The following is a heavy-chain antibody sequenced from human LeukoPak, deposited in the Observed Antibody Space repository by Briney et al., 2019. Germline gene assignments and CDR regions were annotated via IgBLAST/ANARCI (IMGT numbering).Heavy chain of an antibody. Sequence: GGSLRLSCAASAFTFSSYGMHWVRQAPGKGLEWVSAISGSGGSTYYADSVKGRFTISRDNSKNTLYLQMNSLRAEDTAVYYCAKQHRRATGTVAASSLNYWGQGTLVTVSS. V-gene: IGHV3-23*01. CDR1: AFTFSSYG. D-gene: IGHD6-19*01. J-gene: IGHJ4*02. CDR2: ISGSGGST. CDR3: AKQHRRATGTVAASSLNY.